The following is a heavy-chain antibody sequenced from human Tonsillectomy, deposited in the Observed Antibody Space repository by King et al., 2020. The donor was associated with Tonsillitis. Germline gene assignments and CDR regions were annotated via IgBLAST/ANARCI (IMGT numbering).Heavy chain of an antibody. Sequence: QLVQSGGGLVQPGRSLRLSCTASGFTFGDYAMSWFRQAPGKGLEWVGFVRTKAYGGTTEYAASVKGRFTISRDDSKSIAYLQMNSLKTEDTAVYYCTRGSVSRNYYYYGMDVWGQGTTVTVSS. CDR2: VRTKAYGGTT. CDR1: GFTFGDYA. CDR3: TRGSVSRNYYYYGMDV. V-gene: IGHV3-49*03. D-gene: IGHD5/OR15-5a*01. J-gene: IGHJ6*02.